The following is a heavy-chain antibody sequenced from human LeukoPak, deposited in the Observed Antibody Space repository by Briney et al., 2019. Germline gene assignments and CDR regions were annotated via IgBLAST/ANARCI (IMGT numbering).Heavy chain of an antibody. V-gene: IGHV7-4-1*02. CDR2: INTNTGNP. CDR3: ARDLMVRGVMNWFDP. J-gene: IGHJ5*02. Sequence: GASVKVSCKASGYTFTSYAMNWVRQAPGQGLEWMGWINTNTGNPTYAQGFTGRFVFSLDTSVSTAYLQISSLKAEDTAVYYCARDLMVRGVMNWFDPWGQGTLVTVSS. CDR1: GYTFTSYA. D-gene: IGHD3-10*01.